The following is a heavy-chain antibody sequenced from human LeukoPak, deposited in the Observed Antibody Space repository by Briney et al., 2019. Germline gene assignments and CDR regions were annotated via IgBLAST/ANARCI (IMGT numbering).Heavy chain of an antibody. CDR2: IYSGGST. V-gene: IGHV3-53*01. CDR3: ARDGTTVAPGY. Sequence: GGSLRLSCTASDFSFSNYWMTWLRQAPGKGLEWVSVIYSGGSTYYADSVKGRFTISRDNSKNTLYLQMNSLRAEDTAVYYCARDGTTVAPGYWGQGTLVTVSS. CDR1: DFSFSNYW. J-gene: IGHJ4*02. D-gene: IGHD4-23*01.